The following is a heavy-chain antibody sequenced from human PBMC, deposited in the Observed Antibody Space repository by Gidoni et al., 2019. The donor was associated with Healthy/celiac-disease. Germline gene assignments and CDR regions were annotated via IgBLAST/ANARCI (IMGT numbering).Heavy chain of an antibody. J-gene: IGHJ6*02. D-gene: IGHD2-21*02. V-gene: IGHV4-59*01. CDR2: IYYSGST. Sequence: QVQLQESGPGLVKPSETLSLTCTVSGGSISSYYWSWIRQPPGKGLEWIGYIYYSGSTNYNPSLKSRVTISVDTSKNQFSLKLSSVTAADTAVYYCARDRFGGDTWGYYYYGMDVWGQGTTVTVSS. CDR3: ARDRFGGDTWGYYYYGMDV. CDR1: GGSISSYY.